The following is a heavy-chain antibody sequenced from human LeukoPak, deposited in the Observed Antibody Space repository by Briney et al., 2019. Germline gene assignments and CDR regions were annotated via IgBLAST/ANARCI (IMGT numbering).Heavy chain of an antibody. D-gene: IGHD3-10*01. V-gene: IGHV4-31*03. CDR2: IYYSGST. CDR3: ARTSGSGSYWNLPHY. J-gene: IGHJ4*02. CDR1: GGSISSGGYY. Sequence: SETLSLTCTVSGGSISSGGYYWSWIRQHPGKGLEWIGYIYYSGSTYYNPSLKSRVTISVDTSKNQFSLKLSSVTAADTAVYYCARTSGSGSYWNLPHYWGQGTLVTVSS.